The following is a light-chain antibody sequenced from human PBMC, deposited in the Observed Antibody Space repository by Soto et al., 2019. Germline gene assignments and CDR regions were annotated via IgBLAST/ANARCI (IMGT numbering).Light chain of an antibody. Sequence: QSALTQPPSASGSPGQSVTISCTGTSSDVGAYNFVSWYQQHPGKAPKLMISEVSKRPSGVPDRFSGSKSGNTASLTVSGLQDEDEADYSCSSYAGSNNFVFGGGTKLTVL. V-gene: IGLV2-8*01. CDR2: EVS. CDR1: SSDVGAYNF. CDR3: SSYAGSNNFV. J-gene: IGLJ2*01.